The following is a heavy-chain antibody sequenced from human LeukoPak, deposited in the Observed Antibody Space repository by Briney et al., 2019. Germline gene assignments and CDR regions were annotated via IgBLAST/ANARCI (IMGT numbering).Heavy chain of an antibody. CDR2: ISGSGVTT. D-gene: IGHD3-10*01. CDR3: AKLGSGSYYDYYYYGMDV. CDR1: GFTFSTYA. Sequence: GGSLRLSCAASGFTFSTYAMTWVRQAPGEGLEWVSGISGSGVTTYYADSVKGRFTISRDNSKNTLYLQMNSLRAEDTAVYYCAKLGSGSYYDYYYYGMDVWGQGTTVTVSS. V-gene: IGHV3-23*01. J-gene: IGHJ6*02.